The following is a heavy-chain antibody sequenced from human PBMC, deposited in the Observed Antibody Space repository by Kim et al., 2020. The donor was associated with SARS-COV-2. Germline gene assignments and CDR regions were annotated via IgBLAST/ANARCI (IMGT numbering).Heavy chain of an antibody. D-gene: IGHD5-12*01. Sequence: ADSVKCRFTIAREKAKNSLYLQMNSLRDEDTAVYYCASSINSSDVRYGMDGWGQGTRVTVSS. J-gene: IGHJ6*02. CDR3: ASSINSSDVRYGMDG. V-gene: IGHV3-11*04.